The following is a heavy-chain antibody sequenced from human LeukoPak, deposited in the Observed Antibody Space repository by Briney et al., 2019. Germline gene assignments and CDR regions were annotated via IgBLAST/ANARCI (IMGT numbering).Heavy chain of an antibody. D-gene: IGHD2-2*02. V-gene: IGHV3-21*01. Sequence: GGSLRLSCAASGFTFSSYSMNWVRQAPGKGLEWVSSTSSSSSYIYYADSMKGRFTISRDNAKNSLYLQMNSLRAEDTAVYYCARDGDVPAAIEGTFDIWGQGTMVTVSS. J-gene: IGHJ3*02. CDR1: GFTFSSYS. CDR2: TSSSSSYI. CDR3: ARDGDVPAAIEGTFDI.